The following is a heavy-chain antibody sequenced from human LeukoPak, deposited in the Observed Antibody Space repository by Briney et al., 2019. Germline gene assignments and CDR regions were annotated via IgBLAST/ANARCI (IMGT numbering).Heavy chain of an antibody. Sequence: ASVKVSCKASGYTFTSYYMHWVRQAPGQGLEWMGIINPSGGSTSYAQKFQGRVTMTRDMSTSTVYMELSSLRSEDTAVYYCARAYYDYVWGSYTFDYWGQGTLVTVSS. CDR1: GYTFTSYY. CDR3: ARAYYDYVWGSYTFDY. J-gene: IGHJ4*02. CDR2: INPSGGST. D-gene: IGHD3-16*01. V-gene: IGHV1-46*01.